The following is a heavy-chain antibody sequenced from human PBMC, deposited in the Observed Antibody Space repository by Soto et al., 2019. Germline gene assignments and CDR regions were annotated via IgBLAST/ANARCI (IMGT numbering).Heavy chain of an antibody. CDR2: IYYSGST. CDR3: ARESYYDSSGYASYYFDY. D-gene: IGHD3-22*01. V-gene: IGHV4-59*01. J-gene: IGHJ4*02. Sequence: PSETLSLTCTVSGGSISSYYWSWIRQPPGKGLEWIGYIYYSGSTNYNPSLKSRVTISVDTSKNQFSLKLSSVTAADTAVYYCARESYYDSSGYASYYFDYGGQGPLFPVSS. CDR1: GGSISSYY.